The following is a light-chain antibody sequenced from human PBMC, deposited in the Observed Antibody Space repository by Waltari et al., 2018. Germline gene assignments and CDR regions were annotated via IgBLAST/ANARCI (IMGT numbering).Light chain of an antibody. CDR2: KAS. J-gene: IGKJ2*01. V-gene: IGKV1-5*03. CDR3: QQYNSYHT. CDR1: QSISTW. Sequence: DIQMTQSPSTLSASVGDRITLTCRASQSISTWLAWYQQKPGKAPKLLIYKASNLESGVPSRFSGSGSGTEFTLTISSLQPDDFATYYCQQYNSYHTFGQGTKLEIK.